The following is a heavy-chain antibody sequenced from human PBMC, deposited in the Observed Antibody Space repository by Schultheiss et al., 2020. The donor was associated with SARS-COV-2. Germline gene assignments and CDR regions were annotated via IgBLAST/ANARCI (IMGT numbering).Heavy chain of an antibody. CDR3: APMASYSAFDI. CDR1: GFTFSSYD. V-gene: IGHV3-23*01. Sequence: GGSLRLSCAASGFTFSSYDMHWVRQATGKGLEWVSAISGSGGSTYYADSVKGRFTISRDNSKNTLYLQMNSLRAEDTAVYYCAPMASYSAFDIWGQGTMVTVSS. CDR2: ISGSGGST. D-gene: IGHD3-10*01. J-gene: IGHJ3*02.